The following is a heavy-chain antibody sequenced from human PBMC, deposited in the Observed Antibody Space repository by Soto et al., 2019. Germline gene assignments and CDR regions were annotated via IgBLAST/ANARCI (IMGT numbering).Heavy chain of an antibody. CDR1: GGSVSSGSYY. CDR2: IYYSGST. Sequence: QVQLQESGPGLVKPSETLSLTCTVSGGSVSSGSYYWSWIRQPPGKGLEWIGYIYYSGSTNYNTSLKSRVTISVDTSKHQFSLKLSSVTAADTAVYYCAREAAGVDYWGQGTLVTVSS. V-gene: IGHV4-61*01. CDR3: AREAAGVDY. J-gene: IGHJ4*02. D-gene: IGHD6-13*01.